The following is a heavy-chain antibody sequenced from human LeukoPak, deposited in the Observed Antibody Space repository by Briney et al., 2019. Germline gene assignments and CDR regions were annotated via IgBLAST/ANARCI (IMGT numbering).Heavy chain of an antibody. J-gene: IGHJ3*02. D-gene: IGHD3-16*01. V-gene: IGHV3-48*04. CDR2: ISSSSSII. CDR3: ARDTSHDIGGVRNAFDI. Sequence: GGSLRLSCAASGFTFTSYSMNWVRQAPGKGLEWVPYISSSSSIIYYADSVKGRFTISRDNAKNSLYLQMSSLRAEDTAVYYCARDTSHDIGGVRNAFDIWGQGTMVTVSS. CDR1: GFTFTSYS.